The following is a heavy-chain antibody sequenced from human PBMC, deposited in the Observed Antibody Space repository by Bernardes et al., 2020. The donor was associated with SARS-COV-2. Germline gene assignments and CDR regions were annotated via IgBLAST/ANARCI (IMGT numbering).Heavy chain of an antibody. D-gene: IGHD6-6*01. CDR1: GGSISRSTYY. CDR2: VYQSAYT. V-gene: IGHV4-39*01. Sequence: SETLSLTCTVSGGSISRSTYYWGWVRLPPGKGLEWIGSVYQSAYTYYSPSLKSRVTMSVDTSKNHFSLRLSSVTAADTAVYYCSRQHGSSSGNWFDPWGQGTLVTVSS. J-gene: IGHJ5*02. CDR3: SRQHGSSSGNWFDP.